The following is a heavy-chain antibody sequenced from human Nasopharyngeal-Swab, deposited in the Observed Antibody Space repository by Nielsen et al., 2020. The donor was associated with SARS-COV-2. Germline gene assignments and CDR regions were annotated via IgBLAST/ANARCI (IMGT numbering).Heavy chain of an antibody. J-gene: IGHJ4*02. CDR2: IYYSGST. D-gene: IGHD3-22*01. V-gene: IGHV4-39*01. Sequence: WIRQPPGKGLEWIGSIYYSGSTYYNPSLKSRVTISVDTSKNQFSLKLSSVTAADTAVYYCARQDYDDRGFDYWGQGTLVTVSS. CDR3: ARQDYDDRGFDY.